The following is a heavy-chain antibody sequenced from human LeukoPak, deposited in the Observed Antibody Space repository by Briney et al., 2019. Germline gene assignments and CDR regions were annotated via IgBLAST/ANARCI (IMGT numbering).Heavy chain of an antibody. CDR2: ISYDGSNK. J-gene: IGHJ6*02. Sequence: GGSLRLSCAASGFTFSSYGMHWVRQAPGKGLEWVAVISYDGSNKYYADSVKGRFTISRDNSKNTLYLPMHRLRAEDTAVFYCAKGGVVPAAMPYYYYGMDVWGQGTTVTVSS. D-gene: IGHD2-2*01. V-gene: IGHV3-30*18. CDR3: AKGGVVPAAMPYYYYGMDV. CDR1: GFTFSSYG.